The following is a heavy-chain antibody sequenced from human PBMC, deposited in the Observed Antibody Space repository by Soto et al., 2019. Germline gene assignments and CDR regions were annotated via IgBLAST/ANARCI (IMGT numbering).Heavy chain of an antibody. Sequence: QVHLVQSGDEVKKPGASVKVSCKGYGYDFTTDGITWVRQAPGQGLEWMGWISAHNGNTNYAQKLQGRVTVTRDTSTSTAYMELRSVRSDDTAVYDCARGRYGEYWGQGALVTVSS. J-gene: IGHJ4*02. CDR1: GYDFTTDG. V-gene: IGHV1-18*01. D-gene: IGHD3-10*01. CDR2: ISAHNGNT. CDR3: ARGRYGEY.